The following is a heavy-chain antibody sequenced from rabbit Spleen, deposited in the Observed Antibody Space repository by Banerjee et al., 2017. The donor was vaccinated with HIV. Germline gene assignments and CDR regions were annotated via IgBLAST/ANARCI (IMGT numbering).Heavy chain of an antibody. J-gene: IGHJ3*01. Sequence: QEQLEESGGDLVKPGASLTLTCTASGFSFSSSYCMGWVRQAPGKGLEWIGCIYVGSSGSTYYASWAKGRFTISKTSSTTVTLQMTSLTAADTATYFCARRNINYGWDLWGQGTLVTVS. CDR1: GFSFSSSYC. CDR3: ARRNINYGWDL. CDR2: IYVGSSGST. V-gene: IGHV1S45*01. D-gene: IGHD6-1*01.